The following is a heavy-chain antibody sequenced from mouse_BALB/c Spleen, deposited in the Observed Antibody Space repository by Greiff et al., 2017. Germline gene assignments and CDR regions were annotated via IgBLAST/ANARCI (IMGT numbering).Heavy chain of an antibody. D-gene: IGHD2-4*01. CDR3: VRDKMITTGFAY. J-gene: IGHJ3*01. Sequence: VQRVESGPGLVAPSQSLSITCTVSGFSLTSYDISWIRQPPGKGLEWLGVIWTGGGTNYNSAFMSRLSISKDNSKSQVFLKMNSLQTDDTAIYYCVRDKMITTGFAYWGQGTLVTVSA. CDR2: IWTGGGT. V-gene: IGHV2-9-2*01. CDR1: GFSLTSYD.